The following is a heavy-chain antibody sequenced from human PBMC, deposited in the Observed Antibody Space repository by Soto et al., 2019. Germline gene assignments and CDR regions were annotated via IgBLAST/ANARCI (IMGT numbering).Heavy chain of an antibody. CDR2: IKSKTDGGTT. Sequence: GGSLRLSCAASGFTFSNAWMNWVRQAPGKGLEWVGRIKSKTDGGTTDYAAPVKGRFTISRDDSKNTLYLQMNSLKTEDTAVYYCTTPDGLYYDSSGYYGYYYYYGMDVWGQGTTVTVSS. CDR1: GFTFSNAW. J-gene: IGHJ6*02. V-gene: IGHV3-15*07. CDR3: TTPDGLYYDSSGYYGYYYYYGMDV. D-gene: IGHD3-22*01.